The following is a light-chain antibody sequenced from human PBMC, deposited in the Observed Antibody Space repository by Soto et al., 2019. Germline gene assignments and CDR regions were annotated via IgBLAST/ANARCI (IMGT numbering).Light chain of an antibody. J-gene: IGKJ5*01. Sequence: EIVLTQSPATLSVSPGESATLSCRASHSVSSRLGWYQQRPGQAPRLLIYGASTRATGIPARFSGSGSGTEFTLTNSSLQSEDSAVYYCQQYANWPPFTFGQGTRLEIK. CDR3: QQYANWPPFT. CDR1: HSVSSR. CDR2: GAS. V-gene: IGKV3-15*01.